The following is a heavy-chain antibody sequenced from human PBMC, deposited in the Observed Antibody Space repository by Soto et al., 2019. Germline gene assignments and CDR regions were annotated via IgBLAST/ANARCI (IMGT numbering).Heavy chain of an antibody. J-gene: IGHJ4*02. V-gene: IGHV4-34*01. CDR1: GGSFSGYY. CDR3: ARGRAVRGVTFDY. CDR2: INHSGST. D-gene: IGHD3-10*01. Sequence: SETLSLTCAVYGGSFSGYYWSWIRQPPGKGLEWIGEINHSGSTNYNPSLKSRVTISVDTSKNQFSLKLSSVTAADTAVYYCARGRAVRGVTFDYWGQGTLVTVS.